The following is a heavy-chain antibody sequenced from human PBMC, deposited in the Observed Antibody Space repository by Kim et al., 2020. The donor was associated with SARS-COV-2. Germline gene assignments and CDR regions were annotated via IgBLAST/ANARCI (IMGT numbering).Heavy chain of an antibody. V-gene: IGHV4-34*01. CDR3: ARVHDILTGYYKGNYYYGMDV. D-gene: IGHD3-9*01. Sequence: SETLSLTCAVYGGSFSGYYWSWIRQPPGKGLEWIGEINHSGSTNYNPSLKSRVTISVDTSKNQFSLKLSSVTAADTAVYYCARVHDILTGYYKGNYYYGMDVWGQGTTVTVSS. J-gene: IGHJ6*02. CDR1: GGSFSGYY. CDR2: INHSGST.